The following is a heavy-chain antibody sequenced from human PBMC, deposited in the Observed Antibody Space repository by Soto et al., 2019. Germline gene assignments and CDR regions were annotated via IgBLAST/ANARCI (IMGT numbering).Heavy chain of an antibody. V-gene: IGHV1-46*02. CDR2: IDPSGGDT. J-gene: IGHJ4*02. Sequence: QVQLVQSGAEVRKPGASVKVSCKASGYTFNRHYIQWVRQAPGQGLEWMGMIDPSGGDTNYAKKFQGRVKLTSDTSTSTVYMELSRLRSEDTAVYYCAKRRGVGLTRSSFDYWGPGTLVIVSS. D-gene: IGHD1-26*01. CDR3: AKRRGVGLTRSSFDY. CDR1: GYTFNRHY.